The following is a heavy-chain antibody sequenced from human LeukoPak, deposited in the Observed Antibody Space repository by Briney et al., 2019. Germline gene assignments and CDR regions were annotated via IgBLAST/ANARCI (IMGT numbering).Heavy chain of an antibody. D-gene: IGHD3-16*02. J-gene: IGHJ4*02. CDR2: ISGSGGTT. V-gene: IGHV3-23*01. Sequence: PGGSLRLSCAASGFTFSIYAMSWVRQTPGKGLEWGSAISGSGGTTYYADSVKGRFTISRDNSENTPYLQMNSLRAEDMAIYYCARGQGGVMITFGGVIVFDYWGQGALVTVSS. CDR1: GFTFSIYA. CDR3: ARGQGGVMITFGGVIVFDY.